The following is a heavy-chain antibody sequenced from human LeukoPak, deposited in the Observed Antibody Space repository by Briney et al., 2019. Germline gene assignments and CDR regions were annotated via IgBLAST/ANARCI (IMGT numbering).Heavy chain of an antibody. D-gene: IGHD1-26*01. Sequence: GGSLSLSCAASGFPFSSYGMHGVRQAPGRGLEWVAGIWFGWSNKYYADSVKGRFTISRDNSKNTLYLQMNSLRAEATAVYYCAKCSGSDPDYYYYMDVWGKGNTVTVSS. V-gene: IGHV3-30*02. J-gene: IGHJ6*03. CDR2: IWFGWSNK. CDR3: AKCSGSDPDYYYYMDV. CDR1: GFPFSSYG.